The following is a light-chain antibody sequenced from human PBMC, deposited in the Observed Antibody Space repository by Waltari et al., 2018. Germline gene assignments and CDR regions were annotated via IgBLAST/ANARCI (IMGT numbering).Light chain of an antibody. V-gene: IGKV3-15*01. CDR1: QIISNQ. J-gene: IGKJ3*01. Sequence: EIVITQSPATLSVSPGERATLYCRPLQIISNQLAWYQQKPGQAPRLLLYGASTRPTGIPARFSGSGSGTEFTLTISSLQSEDFAVYFCQQYHESPPITFGPGTKVDIK. CDR2: GAS. CDR3: QQYHESPPIT.